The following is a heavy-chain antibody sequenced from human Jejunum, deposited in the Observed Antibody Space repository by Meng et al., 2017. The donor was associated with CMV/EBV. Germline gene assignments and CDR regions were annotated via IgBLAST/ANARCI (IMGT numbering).Heavy chain of an antibody. Sequence: GAEVKQPGESLKISCKGSGYSFTNYWIGWVRQMPGKGLEWIGIIFPSDSDTRYSPSFQDQVTISADTSITTAYLQWSSLKASDTAMYYCARLGSSSSGDYWGLGTLVTVSS. CDR2: IFPSDSDT. V-gene: IGHV5-51*03. J-gene: IGHJ4*02. CDR1: GYSFTNYW. D-gene: IGHD6-6*01. CDR3: ARLGSSSSGDY.